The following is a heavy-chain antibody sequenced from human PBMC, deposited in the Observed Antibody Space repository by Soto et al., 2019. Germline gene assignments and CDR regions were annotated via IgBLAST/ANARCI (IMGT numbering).Heavy chain of an antibody. J-gene: IGHJ3*02. Sequence: PGESLEISCKGSGYSFTSYWIGWVRQMPGKGLEWMGIIYPGDSDTRYSPSFQGQVTISADKSISTAYLQWSSLKASDTAMYYCASPIAYCGGDCYRLLALDIWGQGTMVTVSS. D-gene: IGHD2-21*02. CDR2: IYPGDSDT. CDR1: GYSFTSYW. CDR3: ASPIAYCGGDCYRLLALDI. V-gene: IGHV5-51*01.